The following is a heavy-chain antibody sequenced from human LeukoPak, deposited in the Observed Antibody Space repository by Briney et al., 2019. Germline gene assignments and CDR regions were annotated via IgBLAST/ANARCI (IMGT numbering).Heavy chain of an antibody. CDR1: GFTVSSNY. J-gene: IGHJ5*02. Sequence: GGSLRLSCAASGFTVSSNYMSWVRQAPGKGLEWVSVIYSGGSTYYADSVKGRFTISRDNSENTLYLQMNGLTAEGTAMYYCARDSYQDYYGRFDPWGQGTLVIVSS. CDR3: ARDSYQDYYGRFDP. CDR2: IYSGGST. V-gene: IGHV3-53*01. D-gene: IGHD3-10*01.